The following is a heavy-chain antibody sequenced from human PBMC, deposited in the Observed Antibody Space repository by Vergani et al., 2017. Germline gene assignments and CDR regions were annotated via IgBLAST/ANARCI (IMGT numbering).Heavy chain of an antibody. CDR1: GYTFTSYG. CDR3: ARAYWRVRGVIIGDPAEYFQH. CDR2: INPSGGST. Sequence: QVQLVQSGAEVKKPGASVKVSCKASGYTFTSYGISWVRQAPGQGLEWMGIINPSGGSTSYAQKFQGRATMTRDTSTSTVYMELSSLRSEDTAVYYCARAYWRVRGVIIGDPAEYFQHWGQGTLVTVSS. D-gene: IGHD3-10*01. V-gene: IGHV1-46*01. J-gene: IGHJ1*01.